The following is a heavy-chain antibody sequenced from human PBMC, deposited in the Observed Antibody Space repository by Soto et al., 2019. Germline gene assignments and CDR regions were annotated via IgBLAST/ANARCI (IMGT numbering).Heavy chain of an antibody. CDR1: GGSVSSGSYY. CDR3: ARDRYYYDSSEVGYYYGMDV. V-gene: IGHV4-61*01. CDR2: IYYSGST. J-gene: IGHJ6*02. D-gene: IGHD3-22*01. Sequence: KPSETLSLTCTVSGGSVSSGSYYWSWIRQPPGKGLEWIGYIYYSGSTNYNPSLKSRVTISVDTSKNQFSLKLSSVTAADTAVYYCARDRYYYDSSEVGYYYGMDVWGQGTTVTVSS.